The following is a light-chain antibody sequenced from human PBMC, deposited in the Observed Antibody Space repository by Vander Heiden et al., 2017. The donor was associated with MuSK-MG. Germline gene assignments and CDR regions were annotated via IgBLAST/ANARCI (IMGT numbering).Light chain of an antibody. Sequence: EIVLTQSPGTLSLSPGERATLSCRASQSISSSYIAWYQQKPGQAPRLLIYRASTRANGIPDRFSGSGSVTDFTLTSSRLEPEDFAVYFWQQDSTSISFGGGAKVEIK. V-gene: IGKV3-20*01. CDR1: QSISSSY. CDR3: QQDSTSIS. CDR2: RAS. J-gene: IGKJ4*01.